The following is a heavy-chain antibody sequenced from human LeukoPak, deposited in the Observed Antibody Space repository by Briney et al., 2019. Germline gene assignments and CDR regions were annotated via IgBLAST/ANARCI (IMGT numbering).Heavy chain of an antibody. V-gene: IGHV3-23*01. CDR1: GFTFSSYA. D-gene: IGHD3-22*01. CDR2: ISGSGGST. J-gene: IGHJ4*02. CDR3: AKDYDSSGYYELADY. Sequence: GGSLRLSCAASGFTFSSYAMSWVRQAPGKGLEWVSAISGSGGSTYYADSVKGRFTISRDNSKSTLYLQMNSLRAEDTAVYYCAKDYDSSGYYELADYWGQGTLVTVSS.